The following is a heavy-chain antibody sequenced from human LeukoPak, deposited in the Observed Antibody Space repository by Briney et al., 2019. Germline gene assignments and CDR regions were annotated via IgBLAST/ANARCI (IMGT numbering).Heavy chain of an antibody. CDR2: IYPGDSTI. V-gene: IGHV5-51*01. D-gene: IGHD1-26*01. CDR1: GSSFHSYR. CDR3: ARQVGATDY. Sequence: GASLDTSLNGAGSSFHSYRHGWGRPMPRKGEGWVGIIYPGDSTIRSSPSFQGQATITSEKSINTAYLHCSILKASDTATYYCARQVGATDYWGQGTLVTVSS. J-gene: IGHJ4*02.